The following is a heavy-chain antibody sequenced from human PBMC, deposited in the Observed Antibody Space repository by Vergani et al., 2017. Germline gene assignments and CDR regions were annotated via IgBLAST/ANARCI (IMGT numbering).Heavy chain of an antibody. CDR1: GFTFSDFS. V-gene: IGHV3-21*06. Sequence: EVQLVESGGGLVEPGRSLRLSCAASGFTFSDFSMSWVRQAPGKGLEWVAFIVSSGPYINYADSVKGRFIISRDNTYNSLFLQLRSLRAEDAAVYYCARDCTSCGCPDNYGMDVWGQGATVTVSS. CDR3: ARDCTSCGCPDNYGMDV. D-gene: IGHD2-8*01. J-gene: IGHJ6*02. CDR2: IVSSGPYI.